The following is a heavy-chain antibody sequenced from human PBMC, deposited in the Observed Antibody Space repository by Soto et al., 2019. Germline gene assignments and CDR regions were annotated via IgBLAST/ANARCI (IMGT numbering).Heavy chain of an antibody. Sequence: QVHLQESGPGLVKPSETLSLTCTVSGASVSTDGYYWSWIRQPPGKGLEWIGYIYYTGSTGYNPSLKSRITTSIATSKNQFALRLSSVTAADTAIYYCARVSRRVPVATSYYHSMDVWGQGTTVTVSS. CDR2: IYYTGST. D-gene: IGHD5-12*01. J-gene: IGHJ6*02. CDR1: GASVSTDGYY. V-gene: IGHV4-61*08. CDR3: ARVSRRVPVATSYYHSMDV.